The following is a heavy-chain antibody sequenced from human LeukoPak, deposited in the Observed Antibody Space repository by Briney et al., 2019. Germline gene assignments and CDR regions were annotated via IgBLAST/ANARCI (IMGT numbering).Heavy chain of an antibody. CDR3: ARNPNEYDFWSGYRVHFDY. CDR1: GYSISSGYY. D-gene: IGHD3-3*01. CDR2: IYHSGST. J-gene: IGHJ4*02. Sequence: SETLSLTCTVSGYSISSGYYWGWIRQPPGKGLEWIGSIYHSGSTYYNPSLKSRVTISVDTSKNQFSLKLSSVTAADTAVYYCARNPNEYDFWSGYRVHFDYWGQGTLVTVSS. V-gene: IGHV4-38-2*02.